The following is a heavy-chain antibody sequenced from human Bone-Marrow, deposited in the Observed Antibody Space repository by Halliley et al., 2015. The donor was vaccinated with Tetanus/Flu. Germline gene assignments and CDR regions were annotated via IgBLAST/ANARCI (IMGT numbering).Heavy chain of an antibody. J-gene: IGHJ5*02. Sequence: IYPDGPTYYADSVKGRFIISRHNSENTVSLEMNSLRPDDTAVYSCARGGGEGRGFHYRWFDPWGQGTLVTVSS. D-gene: IGHD3-22*01. CDR2: IYPDGPT. V-gene: IGHV3-53*04. CDR3: ARGGGEGRGFHYRWFDP.